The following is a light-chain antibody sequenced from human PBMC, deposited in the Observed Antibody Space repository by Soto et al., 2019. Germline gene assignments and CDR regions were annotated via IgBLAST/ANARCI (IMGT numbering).Light chain of an antibody. J-gene: IGKJ1*01. CDR3: QTYGSSPQT. CDR1: QSVSSSY. V-gene: IGKV3-20*01. CDR2: GAS. Sequence: EIGLTQSPGTLSLSPGERATLSCRASQSVSSSYLAWYQQKPGQAPRLLIYGASIRATGIPDRFSGSGSGTDVTLTISRLEPEDFAVYYFQTYGSSPQTFGQGTKVAIK.